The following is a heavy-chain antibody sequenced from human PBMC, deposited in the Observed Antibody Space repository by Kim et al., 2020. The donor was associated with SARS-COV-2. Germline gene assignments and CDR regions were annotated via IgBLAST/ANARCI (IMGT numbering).Heavy chain of an antibody. J-gene: IGHJ6*02. V-gene: IGHV1-8*02. CDR2: MNPNSGNT. Sequence: ASVKVSCKASGYTFTSYDINWVRQATGQGLEWMGWMNPNSGNTGYAQKFQGRVNMTRNTSISTAYMELSSMRSEDTAVYYCARGLLRTMIVVVITTYYYYGMDVWDQGTTVTVAS. D-gene: IGHD3-22*01. CDR3: ARGLLRTMIVVVITTYYYYGMDV. CDR1: GYTFTSYD.